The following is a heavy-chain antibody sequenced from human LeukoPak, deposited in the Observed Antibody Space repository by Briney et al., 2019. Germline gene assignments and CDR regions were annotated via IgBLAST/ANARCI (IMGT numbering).Heavy chain of an antibody. D-gene: IGHD3-10*01. CDR3: ARGGYYGSGNDFRFDP. Sequence: SETLSLTCTVSGNSISSGYYWGWIRQPPGKGLECIGYIHYTGSTNYNPSLKSRVTISVETSKNQFSLKLKSVTAADTAVYYCARGGYYGSGNDFRFDPWGQGTLVTVSS. CDR1: GNSISSGYY. CDR2: IHYTGST. V-gene: IGHV4-61*01. J-gene: IGHJ5*02.